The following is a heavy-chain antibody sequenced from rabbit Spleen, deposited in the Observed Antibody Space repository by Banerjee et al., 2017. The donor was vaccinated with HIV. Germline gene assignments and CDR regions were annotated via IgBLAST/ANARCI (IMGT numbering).Heavy chain of an antibody. Sequence: LEESGGGLVKPGGTLTLTCTVSGFSFSSNWICWVRQAPGKGLEWIACIDTNNGDTDYANWPKGRFTISKTSSTTVTLQMTSLTAADTATYFCAREGGILMAGAFNLWGPGTLVTVS. J-gene: IGHJ4*01. V-gene: IGHV1S45*01. CDR2: IDTNNGDT. CDR3: AREGGILMAGAFNL. CDR1: GFSFSSNW. D-gene: IGHD4-1*01.